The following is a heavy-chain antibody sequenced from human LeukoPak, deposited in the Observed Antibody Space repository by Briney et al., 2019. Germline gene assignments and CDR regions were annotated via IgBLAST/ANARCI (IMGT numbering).Heavy chain of an antibody. J-gene: IGHJ6*03. CDR2: IYPGDSDT. Sequence: GESLKISCKGSGYSFTSYWIGWVRQMPGKGLEWMGIIYPGDSDTRYSPSFQGQVTISADKSISTAYLQWSSLKASDTAMYYCARHGSGSYYGNYYYYMDVWGKGTTVTVSS. V-gene: IGHV5-51*01. D-gene: IGHD1-26*01. CDR3: ARHGSGSYYGNYYYYMDV. CDR1: GYSFTSYW.